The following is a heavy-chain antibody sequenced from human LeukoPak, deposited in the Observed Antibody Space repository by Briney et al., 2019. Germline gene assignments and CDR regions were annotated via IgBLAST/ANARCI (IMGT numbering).Heavy chain of an antibody. CDR2: IYTSGST. CDR3: ARGAYYYGSGSYYNTPLALYYMDV. D-gene: IGHD3-10*01. CDR1: GGSISSYY. V-gene: IGHV4-4*07. Sequence: SSETLSLTCTASGGSISSYYWSWIRQPAGKGLEWIGRIYTSGSTNYNPSLKSRVTMSVDTSKNQFSLKLSSVTAADTAVYYCARGAYYYGSGSYYNTPLALYYMDVWGKGTTVTVSS. J-gene: IGHJ6*03.